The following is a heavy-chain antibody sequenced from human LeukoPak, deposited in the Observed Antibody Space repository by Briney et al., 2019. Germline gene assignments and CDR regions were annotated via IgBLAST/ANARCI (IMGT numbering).Heavy chain of an antibody. Sequence: SETLSLTCTISGGSISSGGYYWSWIRQHPGKGLEWIGYIYYSGSTYYNPSLKSRVTISVDTSKNQFSLKLSSVTAADTAVYYCASPRWGANAFDIWGQGTMVTVSS. CDR2: IYYSGST. CDR1: GGSISSGGYY. CDR3: ASPRWGANAFDI. D-gene: IGHD1-26*01. V-gene: IGHV4-31*03. J-gene: IGHJ3*02.